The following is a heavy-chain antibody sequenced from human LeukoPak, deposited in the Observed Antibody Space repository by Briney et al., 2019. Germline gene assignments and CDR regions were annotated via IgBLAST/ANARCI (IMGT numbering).Heavy chain of an antibody. D-gene: IGHD3-22*01. CDR1: GFTFSTYS. Sequence: GGSLRLSCAASGFTFSTYSMNWVRQAPGKGLEWVSSISSGSSFIYYADSVKGRFTISRDNAKNSLFLQMNSLRAEDTAVYYCARESSGYFYWGQGTLATVSS. CDR2: ISSGSSFI. J-gene: IGHJ4*02. CDR3: ARESSGYFY. V-gene: IGHV3-21*01.